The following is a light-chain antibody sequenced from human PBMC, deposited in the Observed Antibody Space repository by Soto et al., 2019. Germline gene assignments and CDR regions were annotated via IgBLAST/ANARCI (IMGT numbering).Light chain of an antibody. V-gene: IGLV2-14*03. J-gene: IGLJ2*01. CDR3: TSWTNSPHII. CDR1: SSDIGAYNF. Sequence: QSALTQPASVSGSPGQSITCTGTSSDIGAYNFVSWYQQHPGKAPKLMLYDVNIRPSGVSNRFFGSKSGNTASLTISGLQGEDEADYSCTSWTNSPHIIFRGRTKVTVL. CDR2: DVN.